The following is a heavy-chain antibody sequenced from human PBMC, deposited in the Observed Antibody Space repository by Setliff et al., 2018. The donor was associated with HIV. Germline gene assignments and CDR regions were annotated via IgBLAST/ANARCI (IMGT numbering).Heavy chain of an antibody. CDR1: GGSIDSGNYD. CDR2: IYTRGST. CDR3: ARQYCGGDCHFYYYMDV. J-gene: IGHJ6*03. D-gene: IGHD2-21*02. Sequence: SETLSLTCTVSGGSIDSGNYDWNWVRQPGGKGLEWIGRIYTRGSTKYSPTFESRVTMSLDTSKNQFSLNLRSVTAADTAVYYCARQYCGGDCHFYYYMDVWGKGTTVTVSS. V-gene: IGHV4-61*02.